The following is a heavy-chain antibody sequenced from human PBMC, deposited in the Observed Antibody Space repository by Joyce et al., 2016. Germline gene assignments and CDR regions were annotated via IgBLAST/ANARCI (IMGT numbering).Heavy chain of an antibody. CDR1: GFTFGGNS. V-gene: IGHV3-7*01. J-gene: IGHJ3*01. CDR2: IKQDGSAV. CDR3: ARGKAFDV. Sequence: EVQLVESGGGLVQPGGSLRLSCAASGFTFGGNSMSWLRQAPGGGREWVANIKQDGSAVYYLDSVKGRFTVSRDNARSLVHLQMVSLRVEDTALYYCARGKAFDVWGQGTMVTVSS.